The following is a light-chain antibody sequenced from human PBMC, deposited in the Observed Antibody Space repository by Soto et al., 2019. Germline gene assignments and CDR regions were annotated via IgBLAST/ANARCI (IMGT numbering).Light chain of an antibody. V-gene: IGKV1-6*01. Sequence: IKMTECPSALSGTVGGTVTITCRASQTISSWLAWYQQKPGKAPKLLIYAASSLQSGVPSRFSGSGSGTDFTLTISSLQPEDFATYYCLQDYNYPLTFGRGTKVDIK. CDR2: AAS. J-gene: IGKJ4*01. CDR1: QTISSW. CDR3: LQDYNYPLT.